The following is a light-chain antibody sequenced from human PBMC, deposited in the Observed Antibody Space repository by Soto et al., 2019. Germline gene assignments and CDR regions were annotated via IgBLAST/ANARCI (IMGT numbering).Light chain of an antibody. CDR2: SNN. CDR3: SAWDDSLNGPGYV. J-gene: IGLJ1*01. Sequence: QSVLTQPPSASGTPGQRVTISCTGSSSNIGSNTVNWYQQLPGTAPQLLIYSNNQRPSGVPDRFSGSKSGTSASLAICGLQSEDEADDYCSAWDDSLNGPGYVFGTGTKLTVL. CDR1: SSNIGSNT. V-gene: IGLV1-44*01.